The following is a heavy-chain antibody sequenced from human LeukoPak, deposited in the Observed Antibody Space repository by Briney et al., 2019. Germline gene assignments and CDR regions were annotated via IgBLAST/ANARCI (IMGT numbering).Heavy chain of an antibody. CDR2: IYHSGST. D-gene: IGHD2-2*01. CDR1: GGSISSGGYY. CDR3: ASTRPRGYCSSTSCRNKGGLDY. V-gene: IGHV4-30-2*01. Sequence: PSETLSLTCTVSGGSISSGGYYWSWIRQPPGKGLEWIGYIYHSGSTYYNPSLKSRVTISVDRSKNQFSLKLSSVTAADTAVYYCASTRPRGYCSSTSCRNKGGLDYWGQGTLVTVSS. J-gene: IGHJ4*02.